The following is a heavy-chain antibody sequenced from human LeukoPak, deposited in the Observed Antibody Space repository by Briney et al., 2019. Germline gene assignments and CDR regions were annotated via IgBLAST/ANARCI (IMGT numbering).Heavy chain of an antibody. CDR1: GGSFSGYY. CDR3: AREYYDILTGSNPYYFDY. CDR2: INHSGST. Sequence: SETLSLTCAVYGGSFSGYYWSWIRQPPGKGLEWIGEINHSGSTNYNPSLKSRVTISVDTSKNQFSLKLSSVTAADTAVYYCAREYYDILTGSNPYYFDYWGQGTLVTVSS. J-gene: IGHJ4*02. V-gene: IGHV4-34*01. D-gene: IGHD3-9*01.